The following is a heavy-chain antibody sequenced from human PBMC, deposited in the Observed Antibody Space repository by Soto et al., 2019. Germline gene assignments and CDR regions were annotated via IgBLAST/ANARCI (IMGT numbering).Heavy chain of an antibody. Sequence: PGESLKISCKGSGYSFTIYWISWVRQMPGKGLEWMGRIDPSDSYTNYSPFFQGHVTISTDKSITTAYLQWSSLKASDTAMYYCARGSLAPWPNWFDPWGQGTLVTVSS. CDR1: GYSFTIYW. CDR2: IDPSDSYT. J-gene: IGHJ5*02. D-gene: IGHD2-21*01. CDR3: ARGSLAPWPNWFDP. V-gene: IGHV5-10-1*01.